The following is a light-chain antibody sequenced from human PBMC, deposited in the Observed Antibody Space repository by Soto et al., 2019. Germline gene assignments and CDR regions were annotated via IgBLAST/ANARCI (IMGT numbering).Light chain of an antibody. J-gene: IGLJ2*01. Sequence: KFMLTQPHSVSESPGKTLSISCTRSSGSIANNYVQWYQQRPGSAPTTVIYENNQRLSGVPDRFSGSTDGSSNSASLTISGLQTEDEADYYCQSYDSDFVVFGGGTKLTVL. CDR2: ENN. CDR3: QSYDSDFVV. CDR1: SGSIANNY. V-gene: IGLV6-57*04.